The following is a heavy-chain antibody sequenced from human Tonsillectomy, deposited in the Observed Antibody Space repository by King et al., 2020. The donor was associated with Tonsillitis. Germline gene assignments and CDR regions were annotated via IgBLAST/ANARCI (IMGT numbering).Heavy chain of an antibody. D-gene: IGHD5-12*01. Sequence: VQLVESAAEVKKAGESLKISCQVSGYTFNTYWIAWVRQMPGKGLEWMGIIFPGDSETDYSPSFQGQVTFSADKSTNTAYLQWTSLKASDTAIYYCAGLFIPGSQRYSYGGALDYWGQGTLVTVSS. V-gene: IGHV5-51*01. J-gene: IGHJ4*02. CDR3: AGLFIPGSQRYSYGGALDY. CDR1: GYTFNTYW. CDR2: IFPGDSET.